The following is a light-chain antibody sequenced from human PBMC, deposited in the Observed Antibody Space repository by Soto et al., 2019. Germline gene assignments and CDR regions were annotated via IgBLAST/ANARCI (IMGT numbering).Light chain of an antibody. CDR3: QQYEK. J-gene: IGKJ3*01. CDR1: PSISCW. V-gene: IGKV1-5*01. Sequence: DIQLTQSPSTMSAYVGDIVTITCRASPSISCWLAWYQQKTGKAPKLLIYDASSLENGVPSRFSGSRAGTDFTLTNGSLKHDDFATYYCQQYEKFGPGAKVEIK. CDR2: DAS.